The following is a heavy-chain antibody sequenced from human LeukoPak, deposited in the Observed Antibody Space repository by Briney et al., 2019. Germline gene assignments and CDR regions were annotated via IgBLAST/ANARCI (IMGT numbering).Heavy chain of an antibody. CDR1: GFTFTNYF. J-gene: IGHJ4*02. CDR2: IRYDGSNK. V-gene: IGHV3-30*02. D-gene: IGHD3-10*01. CDR3: ARAKPKNMVRGLIMRRESRYYFDY. Sequence: GGSLRLSCAASGFTFTNYFMTWVRQAPGKGLEWVAFIRYDGSNKYYAESVKGRFTISRDNSKNTLYLQTNILRAEDTAVYYCARAKPKNMVRGLIMRRESRYYFDYWGQGTLVTVSS.